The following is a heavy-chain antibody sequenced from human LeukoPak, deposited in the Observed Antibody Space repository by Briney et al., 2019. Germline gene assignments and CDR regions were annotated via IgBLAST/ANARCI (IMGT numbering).Heavy chain of an antibody. Sequence: SETLSLTCAVYGGSFSGYYWSWIRQPPGKGLEWIGEINHSGSTNYNPSLKSRVTISVDTSKNQFSLKLSSVTAADTAVYYCARVDYYDSSGYDYWGQGTLVTVSS. CDR2: INHSGST. CDR1: GGSFSGYY. V-gene: IGHV4-34*01. D-gene: IGHD3-22*01. J-gene: IGHJ4*02. CDR3: ARVDYYDSSGYDY.